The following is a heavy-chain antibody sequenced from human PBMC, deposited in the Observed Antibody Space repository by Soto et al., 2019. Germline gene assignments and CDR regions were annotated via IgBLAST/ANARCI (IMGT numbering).Heavy chain of an antibody. J-gene: IGHJ4*02. CDR1: GGSISSYY. D-gene: IGHD5-18*01. Sequence: SETLSLTCTVSGGSISSYYWSWIRQPPGKGLEWIGYIYYSGSTNYNPSLKSRVTISVDTSKNQFSLKLSSVTAADTAVYYCARVTAMATALDYWGQGTLVTFSS. CDR3: ARVTAMATALDY. CDR2: IYYSGST. V-gene: IGHV4-59*01.